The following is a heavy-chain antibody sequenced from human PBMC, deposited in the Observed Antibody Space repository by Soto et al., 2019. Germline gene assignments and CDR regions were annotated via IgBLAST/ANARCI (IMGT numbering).Heavy chain of an antibody. Sequence: SETLSLTCSVSGGSISSSSYSWGWIRQPPGKGLEWIGTIYYSGSTHYNPSLEGRVAISADTPNNQLSLRLSSVTAADTSVYYCARVSGSYYYGMDVWGQGTTVTV. CDR3: ARVSGSYYYGMDV. CDR2: IYYSGST. CDR1: GGSISSSSYS. V-gene: IGHV4-39*01. D-gene: IGHD1-26*01. J-gene: IGHJ6*02.